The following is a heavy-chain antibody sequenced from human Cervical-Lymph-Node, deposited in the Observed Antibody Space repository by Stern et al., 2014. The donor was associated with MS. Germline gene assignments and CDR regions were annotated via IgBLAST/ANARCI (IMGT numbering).Heavy chain of an antibody. CDR1: GFTFSNHA. J-gene: IGHJ6*02. V-gene: IGHV3-30*04. Sequence: VQLVESGGGVVQPGGSLRLSCVVSGFTFSNHAMHWVRQAPGKGLEWVTVISYDGRNEYYTDSVQGRVTVSRDHSKNTLYLQMTSLRPDDTAVYYCARATSTTTVTTPYYGLDVWGQGTTVTVSS. D-gene: IGHD4-17*01. CDR2: ISYDGRNE. CDR3: ARATSTTTVTTPYYGLDV.